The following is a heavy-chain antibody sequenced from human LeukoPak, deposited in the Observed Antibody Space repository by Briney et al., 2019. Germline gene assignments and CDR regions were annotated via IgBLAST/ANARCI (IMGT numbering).Heavy chain of an antibody. Sequence: GGSLRLSCAASGFTFSSYAMNCVRQAPGKGLEWVSAISGSGGSTYYADSVKGRFTISRDNSKNTLYLQMNSLRAEDTAIYYCAKAMTGSTYYFDSWGQGTLVTVSS. CDR1: GFTFSSYA. D-gene: IGHD3-9*01. CDR3: AKAMTGSTYYFDS. V-gene: IGHV3-23*01. J-gene: IGHJ4*02. CDR2: ISGSGGST.